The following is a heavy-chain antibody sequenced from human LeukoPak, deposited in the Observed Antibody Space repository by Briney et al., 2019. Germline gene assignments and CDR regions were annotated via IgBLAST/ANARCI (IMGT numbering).Heavy chain of an antibody. CDR3: ARAPTYDAYCSGGNCYSFDY. J-gene: IGHJ4*02. CDR1: GFTFSSYA. D-gene: IGHD2-15*01. Sequence: GGSLRLSYAASGFTFSSYAMSWVRQAPGKGLEWVSALSGSGGSTYYADSVKGRFTISRDNSKNTLYLQMNSLRAEDTAVYYCARAPTYDAYCSGGNCYSFDYWGQGTLVPVSS. CDR2: LSGSGGST. V-gene: IGHV3-23*01.